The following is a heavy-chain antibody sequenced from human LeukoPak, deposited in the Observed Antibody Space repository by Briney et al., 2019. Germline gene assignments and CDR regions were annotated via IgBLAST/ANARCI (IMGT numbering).Heavy chain of an antibody. D-gene: IGHD6-13*01. J-gene: IGHJ5*02. CDR2: IYTSGST. Sequence: PSETLSLTCTVSGGSISSYYWSWIRQPPGKGLEWIGYIYTSGSTNYNPSLKSRVTISVDTSKNQFSLKLSSVTAADTAVYYCARHGDSSSWYHGNWFDPWGQGTLVTVSS. CDR1: GGSISSYY. V-gene: IGHV4-4*09. CDR3: ARHGDSSSWYHGNWFDP.